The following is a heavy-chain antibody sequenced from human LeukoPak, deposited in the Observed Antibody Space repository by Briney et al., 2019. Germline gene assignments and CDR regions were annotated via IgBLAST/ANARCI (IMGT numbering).Heavy chain of an antibody. J-gene: IGHJ5*02. V-gene: IGHV4-59*01. CDR2: IYYSGST. CDR3: ARGGDFWSGYLNDNWFDP. D-gene: IGHD3-3*01. CDR1: GGSISSYY. Sequence: SETLSLTCTVSGGSISSYYWSWIRQPPGKGLEWIGYIYYSGSTNYNPSLKSRVTISVDTCKNQFSLKLSSVTAADTAVYYCARGGDFWSGYLNDNWFDPWGQGTLVTVSS.